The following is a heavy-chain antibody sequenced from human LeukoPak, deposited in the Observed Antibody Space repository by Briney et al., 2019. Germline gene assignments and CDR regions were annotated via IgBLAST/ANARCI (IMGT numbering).Heavy chain of an antibody. J-gene: IGHJ6*04. CDR1: GYSFTSYW. CDR3: ARNGIYGSGSYYSNDYYYYGMDV. D-gene: IGHD3-10*01. CDR2: IYPGDSDT. Sequence: GESLKISCKGSGYSFTSYWIGWVRQMPGKGLEWMGIIYPGDSDTRYSPSFQGQVTISADKSISTAYLQWSSLKASDTAMYYCARNGIYGSGSYYSNDYYYYGMDVWGKGTTVTVSS. V-gene: IGHV5-51*01.